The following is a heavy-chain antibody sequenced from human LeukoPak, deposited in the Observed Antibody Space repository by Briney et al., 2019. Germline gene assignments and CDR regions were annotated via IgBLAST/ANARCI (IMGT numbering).Heavy chain of an antibody. V-gene: IGHV3-73*01. D-gene: IGHD2-21*02. CDR1: GFTFSGSA. CDR2: IRSKANSYAT. J-gene: IGHJ4*02. CDR3: FTYCGGDCYSTTGRFSAY. Sequence: GGSLRLSCAASGFTFSGSAMHWVRQASGKGLEWVGRIRSKANSYATAYAASVKGRFTISRDDSKNTAYLQMNSLKTEDTAVYYCFTYCGGDCYSTTGRFSAYWGQGTLVTVSS.